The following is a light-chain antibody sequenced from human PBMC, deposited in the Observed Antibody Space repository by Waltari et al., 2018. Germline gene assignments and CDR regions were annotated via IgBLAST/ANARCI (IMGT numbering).Light chain of an antibody. Sequence: QSALTQPASVSGSPGQSITISCTGTSSDVGGFDHVSWYQHHPGKAPKVIIYDVSKRPSGVAKRCSGSKSGHTASLIISGLQADDEADYYCVSYTTISTWVFGGGTKLTVL. J-gene: IGLJ3*02. CDR3: VSYTTISTWV. V-gene: IGLV2-14*03. CDR2: DVS. CDR1: SSDVGGFDH.